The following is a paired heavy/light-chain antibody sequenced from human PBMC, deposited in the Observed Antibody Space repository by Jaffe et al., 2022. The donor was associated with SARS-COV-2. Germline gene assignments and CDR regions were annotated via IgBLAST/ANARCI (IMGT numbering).Light chain of an antibody. CDR1: KLGDKY. CDR2: QDS. CDR3: QAWDSSIHVV. Sequence: SYELTQPPSVSVSPGQTASITCSGDKLGDKYACWYQQKPGQSPVLVIYQDSKRPSGIPERFSGSNSGNTATLTISGTQAMDEADYYCQAWDSSIHVVFGGGTKLTVL. V-gene: IGLV3-1*01. J-gene: IGLJ2*01.
Heavy chain of an antibody. Sequence: EVQLVESGGGLVKPGGSLRLSCAASGFTFSSYSMNWVRQAPGKGLEWVSSISSSSSYIYYADSVKGRFTISRDNAKNSLYLQMNSLRAEDTAVYYCARGDYYDSSGYYYAVPYYYYYGMDVWGQGTTVTVSS. V-gene: IGHV3-21*01. CDR2: ISSSSSYI. J-gene: IGHJ6*02. D-gene: IGHD3-22*01. CDR3: ARGDYYDSSGYYYAVPYYYYYGMDV. CDR1: GFTFSSYS.